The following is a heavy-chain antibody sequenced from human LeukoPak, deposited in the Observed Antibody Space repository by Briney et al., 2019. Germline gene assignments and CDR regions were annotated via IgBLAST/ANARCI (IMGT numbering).Heavy chain of an antibody. J-gene: IGHJ4*02. Sequence: GGSLRLSCAASGFTFSSYDMHWVRQATGRGLEWVLSIGTAADTYYPGSVKGRFTISRENAKNSLYLQMNSLRAGDTAVYYCARGPIVGITETKGYFDYWGQGILVTVSS. CDR1: GFTFSSYD. V-gene: IGHV3-13*01. CDR2: IGTAADT. D-gene: IGHD1-7*01. CDR3: ARGPIVGITETKGYFDY.